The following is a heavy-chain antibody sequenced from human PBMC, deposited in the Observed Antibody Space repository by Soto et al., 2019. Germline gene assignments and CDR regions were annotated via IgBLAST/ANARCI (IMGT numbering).Heavy chain of an antibody. V-gene: IGHV4-30-2*01. J-gene: IGHJ4*02. Sequence: QLQLQESGSGLVKPSQTLSLTCAVSGGSISSGGYSWSWIRQPPGKGLECIGYISHSGSTYYNPSLKRRVDISVDRAKNQFSLKLSSVPAADTAVYYCARGGVTADYWGQGTLVTVSS. D-gene: IGHD5-18*01. CDR3: ARGGVTADY. CDR1: GGSISSGGYS. CDR2: ISHSGST.